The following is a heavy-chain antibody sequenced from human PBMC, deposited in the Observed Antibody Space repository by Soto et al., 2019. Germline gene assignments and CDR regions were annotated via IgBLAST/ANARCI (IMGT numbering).Heavy chain of an antibody. J-gene: IGHJ6*02. Sequence: QVQLQESGPGLVKPSQTLSLTCTVSGGSISSGGYYWSWIRQHPGKGLEWIGYIYYSGSTYYNPSLKNRVTISGETSKNQFSLKLSSVAAANTAVYYCARGGRRSPGMDVWGQGTTVTVSS. CDR1: GGSISSGGYY. CDR3: ARGGRRSPGMDV. CDR2: IYYSGST. V-gene: IGHV4-31*03.